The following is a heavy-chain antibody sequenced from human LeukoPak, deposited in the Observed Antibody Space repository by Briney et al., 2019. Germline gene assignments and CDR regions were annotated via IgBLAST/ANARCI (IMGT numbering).Heavy chain of an antibody. CDR3: ARARYVNSFYAFDI. CDR1: GGSISSYY. CDR2: LYKSGNT. J-gene: IGHJ3*02. V-gene: IGHV4-59*01. D-gene: IGHD3-9*01. Sequence: PSETLSLTCTVSGGSISSYYWSWIRLPPGKGLEWIGYLYKSGNTNYSPSLKSRVTIFGDTSKNKFFLKLSSVTAADTAMYYCARARYVNSFYAFDIWGQGTLVTVSS.